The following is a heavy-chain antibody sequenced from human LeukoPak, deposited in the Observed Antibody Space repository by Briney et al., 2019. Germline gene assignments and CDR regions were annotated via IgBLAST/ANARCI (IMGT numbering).Heavy chain of an antibody. CDR1: GFTFDDYT. CDR3: VKGGGGLATITSLQY. V-gene: IGHV3-43*01. CDR2: INWDGASR. D-gene: IGHD5-24*01. J-gene: IGHJ4*02. Sequence: PGGSLRLSCAASGFTFDDYTMYWIRQAPGKGLEWVSAINWDGASRTYADSVKGRFSISRDNSKNSLYLQMNSLRREDTALYYCVKGGGGLATITSLQYWGRGTLVTVSS.